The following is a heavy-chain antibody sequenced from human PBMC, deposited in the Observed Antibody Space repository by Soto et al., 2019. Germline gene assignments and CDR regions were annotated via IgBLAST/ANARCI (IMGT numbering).Heavy chain of an antibody. J-gene: IGHJ3*02. Sequence: PSETLSLTCTVSGGSISSGGYYWSWIRQHPGKGLEWIGYIYYSASTYYNPSLKSRVTISVDTSKNQFSLKLSSVTAADTAVYYCARGIPEPLQWVAFDIWGQGTMVTVSS. V-gene: IGHV4-31*02. D-gene: IGHD6-19*01. CDR3: ARGIPEPLQWVAFDI. CDR2: IYYSAST. CDR1: GGSISSGGYY.